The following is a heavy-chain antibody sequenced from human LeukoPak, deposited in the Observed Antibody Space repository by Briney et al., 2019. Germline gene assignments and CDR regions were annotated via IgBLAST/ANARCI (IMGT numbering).Heavy chain of an antibody. J-gene: IGHJ3*02. D-gene: IGHD2-15*01. CDR3: ASGFVVAATDAFDI. V-gene: IGHV4-39*07. CDR2: IYYSGST. Sequence: SETLSLTCTVSGGSISSSSYYWGWIRQPPGKGLEWIGSIYYSGSTYYNPSLKSRVTMSVDTSKNQFSLKLSSVTAADTAVYYCASGFVVAATDAFDIWGQGTMVTVSS. CDR1: GGSISSSSYY.